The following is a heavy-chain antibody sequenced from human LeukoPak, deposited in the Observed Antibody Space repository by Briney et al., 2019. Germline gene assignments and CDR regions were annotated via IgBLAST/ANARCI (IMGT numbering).Heavy chain of an antibody. Sequence: GGSLRLSCAASGFTFSSYAMSWVRQAPGKGLEWVSAISGSGGSTYYADSVKGRFTISRDNSKNTLYLQMNILRAEDTAVYYCASHVSYCSGGSCYSSGYYFDYWGQGTLVTVSS. CDR1: GFTFSSYA. CDR3: ASHVSYCSGGSCYSSGYYFDY. CDR2: ISGSGGST. J-gene: IGHJ4*02. D-gene: IGHD2-15*01. V-gene: IGHV3-23*01.